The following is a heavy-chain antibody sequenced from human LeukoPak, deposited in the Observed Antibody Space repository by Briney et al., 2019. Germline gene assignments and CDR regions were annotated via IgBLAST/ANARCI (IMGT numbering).Heavy chain of an antibody. CDR1: GFTFSTYW. CDR3: ARGDEFSRDY. J-gene: IGHJ4*02. V-gene: IGHV3-7*04. CDR2: IHQDGNEK. Sequence: PGGSLRLSCAASGFTFSTYWMSWVRQAPGKGLEWVANIHQDGNEKYSVDSVKGRFTISRDNAKNSLYLQMNSLRAEDTAVYYCARGDEFSRDYWGQGTLVTVSS.